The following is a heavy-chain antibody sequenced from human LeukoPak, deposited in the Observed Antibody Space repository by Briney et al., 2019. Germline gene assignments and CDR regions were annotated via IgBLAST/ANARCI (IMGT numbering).Heavy chain of an antibody. CDR2: IIPIFGTA. CDR1: GGTFSSYA. D-gene: IGHD3-10*01. V-gene: IGHV1-69*01. Sequence: SVKVSCKASGGTFSSYATSWVRQAPGQGLEWMGGIIPIFGTANYAQKFQGRVTITADESTSTAYMELSSLRSEDTAVYYCARDFYGSGSYHVWGQGTMVTVSS. CDR3: ARDFYGSGSYHV. J-gene: IGHJ3*01.